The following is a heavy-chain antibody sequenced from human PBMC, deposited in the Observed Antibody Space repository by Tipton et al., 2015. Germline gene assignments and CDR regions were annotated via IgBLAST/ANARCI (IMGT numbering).Heavy chain of an antibody. J-gene: IGHJ5*01. V-gene: IGHV3-7*05. Sequence: SLRLSCAGTGFSFRSYWMTWVRQAPGKGLEWVANIKQDGSEKTYLDSVTGRFTISRDNANNSLYLQMNSLRAEDTAVYYCARHTGDFLIPMFFNPWGQGTQVTVSS. D-gene: IGHD3-10*02. CDR2: IKQDGSEK. CDR3: ARHTGDFLIPMFFNP. CDR1: GFSFRSYW.